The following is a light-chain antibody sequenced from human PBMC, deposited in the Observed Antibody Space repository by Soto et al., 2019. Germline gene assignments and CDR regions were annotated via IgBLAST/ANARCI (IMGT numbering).Light chain of an antibody. Sequence: EIVLTQSPGTLSLSPGERATLSCRASQSVSSTYLAWYQQKPGQAPRLLIYGASSRATGIPDRFSGSGSGTDFTLPISRLEREDFAVYYCQQYDNSLYTFGQGTKLEIK. CDR1: QSVSSTY. V-gene: IGKV3-20*01. J-gene: IGKJ2*01. CDR2: GAS. CDR3: QQYDNSLYT.